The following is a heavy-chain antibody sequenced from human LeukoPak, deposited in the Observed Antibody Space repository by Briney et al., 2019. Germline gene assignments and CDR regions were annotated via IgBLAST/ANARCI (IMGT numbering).Heavy chain of an antibody. V-gene: IGHV3-53*01. CDR2: IYSGGSK. CDR3: ARDLSGWYGPDY. CDR1: GFTVSGNY. D-gene: IGHD6-19*01. J-gene: IGHJ4*02. Sequence: PGGSLRLSCTASGFTVSGNYMSWVRQAPGKGLEWISVIYSGGSKYYSDSVKGRFTISRDNARNSLFLQMNSLRAEDTALYYCARDLSGWYGPDYWGPGTLVTVSS.